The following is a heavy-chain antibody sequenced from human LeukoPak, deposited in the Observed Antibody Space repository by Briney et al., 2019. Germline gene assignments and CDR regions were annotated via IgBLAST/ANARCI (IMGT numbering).Heavy chain of an antibody. D-gene: IGHD5-18*01. J-gene: IGHJ4*02. CDR3: ARDLVQLWSKDF. V-gene: IGHV3-48*04. CDR1: GFTFSNYN. Sequence: GGSLRLSCAASGFTFSNYNMNWVRQAPGKGLEWVSYISSSGRNIYYADSVKGRFTISRDNAKNSLYLQMNSLRAEDTAVYYCARDLVQLWSKDFWGQGTLVTVSS. CDR2: ISSSGRNI.